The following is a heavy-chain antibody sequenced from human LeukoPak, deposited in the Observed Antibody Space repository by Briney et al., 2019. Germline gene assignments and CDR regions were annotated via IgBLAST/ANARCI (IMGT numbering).Heavy chain of an antibody. CDR2: VYYTGIT. CDR3: ARVIRESPDY. J-gene: IGHJ4*02. Sequence: PSETLSLTCTVSGGSISSSNYYWGWIRQPPGKGLEWIGSVYYTGITYYNPSLKSRVTISVDTFKNQFSLKMSSVTAADTAVYYCARVIRESPDYWGQGTLVTVSA. CDR1: GGSISSSNYY. V-gene: IGHV4-39*07. D-gene: IGHD3-10*01.